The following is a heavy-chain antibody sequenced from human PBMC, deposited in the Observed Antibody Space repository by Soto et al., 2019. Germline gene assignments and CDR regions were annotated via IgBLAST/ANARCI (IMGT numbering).Heavy chain of an antibody. Sequence: SATQSLTCSVSGDAISNSYWNWIPTTPGRGLEWIGCVHESGSTDYNPSLRGRVIISLHTSKSQFYLSLRSATAADTATYYCARGTRALITSFFAYWGQGIPVIVSS. V-gene: IGHV4-59*03. D-gene: IGHD1-20*01. J-gene: IGHJ4*02. CDR3: ARGTRALITSFFAY. CDR1: GDAISNSY. CDR2: VHESGST.